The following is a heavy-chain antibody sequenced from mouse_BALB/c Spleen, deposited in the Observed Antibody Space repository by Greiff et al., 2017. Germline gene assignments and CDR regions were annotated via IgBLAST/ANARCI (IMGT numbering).Heavy chain of an antibody. J-gene: IGHJ4*01. CDR3: ARDLVYDGDCDSMDY. V-gene: IGHV5-17*02. D-gene: IGHD2-3*01. CDR1: GFTFSSFG. CDR2: ISSGSSTI. Sequence: EVKLMESGGGLVQPGGSRKLSCAASGFTFSSFGMHWVRQAPEKGLEWVAYISSGSSTIYYADTVKGRCTISRDNPKNTLFLQMTRLRSEDTAMYNCARDLVYDGDCDSMDYWGQGTSVTVSS.